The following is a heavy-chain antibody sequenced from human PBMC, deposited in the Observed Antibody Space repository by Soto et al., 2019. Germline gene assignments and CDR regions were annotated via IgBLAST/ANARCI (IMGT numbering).Heavy chain of an antibody. J-gene: IGHJ4*02. CDR3: ARGTRYDSLYYFDY. CDR2: INPGGGST. CDR1: GYTFTINY. Sequence: AASVKVSCKASGYTFTINYIHWVRQAPGQGLEWMGIINPGGGSTNYAQKFQGRVTMTRDTSTSTIYMELSSPRSEDTAVYYCARGTRYDSLYYFDYWGQGALVTVSS. D-gene: IGHD2-2*01. V-gene: IGHV1-46*01.